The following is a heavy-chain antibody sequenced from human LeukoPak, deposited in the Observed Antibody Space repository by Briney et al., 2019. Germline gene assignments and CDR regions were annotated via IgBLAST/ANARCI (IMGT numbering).Heavy chain of an antibody. D-gene: IGHD2-15*01. J-gene: IGHJ5*02. V-gene: IGHV1-18*01. CDR3: ARVSADIVVVVAATPFWFDP. CDR1: GYTVTSSV. CDR2: MSAYNSKT. Sequence: ASVKLSCNASGYTVTSSVVNSGPGSARQRLRGWRWMSAYNSKTDYAQTLQGRVTMTTDTSTSTAYMELRSMRSDDTAVYYCARVSADIVVVVAATPFWFDPWGQGTLVTVSS.